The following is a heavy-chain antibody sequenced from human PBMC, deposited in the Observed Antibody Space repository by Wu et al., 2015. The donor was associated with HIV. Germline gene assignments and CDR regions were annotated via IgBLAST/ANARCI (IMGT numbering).Heavy chain of an antibody. CDR2: ISGYNGNT. V-gene: IGHV1-18*04. D-gene: IGHD6-6*01. Sequence: QVQLVQSGAEVKKPGASVKVSCKASGYTFTGYYMHWVRQAPGQGLEWMGWISGYNGNTNYAQNLQGRVTMTTDTSTSTVYMDLRSLRSDDTAVYYCVRDSTEDRPNWFDPWGQGTLVIVLL. J-gene: IGHJ5*02. CDR3: VRDSTEDRPNWFDP. CDR1: GYTFTGYY.